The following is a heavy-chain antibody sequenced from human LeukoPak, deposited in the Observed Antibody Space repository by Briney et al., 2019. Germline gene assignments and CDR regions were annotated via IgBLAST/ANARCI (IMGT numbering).Heavy chain of an antibody. V-gene: IGHV3-66*01. CDR3: ARAGPSSSWHQFDY. CDR2: IYSGGST. J-gene: IGHJ4*02. CDR1: GFTVSRNY. Sequence: GGSLRLSCAASGFTVSRNYMSWVRQAPGKGLEWVSVIYSGGSTYYADSVKGRFTISRDNSKNTLYLQMNSLRAEDTAVYYCARAGPSSSWHQFDYWGQGALVTVSS. D-gene: IGHD6-13*01.